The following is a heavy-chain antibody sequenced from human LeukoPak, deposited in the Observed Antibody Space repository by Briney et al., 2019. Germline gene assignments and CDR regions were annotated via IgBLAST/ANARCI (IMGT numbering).Heavy chain of an antibody. CDR3: AKESADSSGFYKYFDY. D-gene: IGHD3-22*01. J-gene: IGHJ4*02. CDR1: GFTFSSYG. CDR2: ISYDGSNK. Sequence: GRSLRLSCAASGFTFSSYGMHWVRQAPGKGLEWVAVISYDGSNKYYADSVKGRFTISRDNSKNTLYLQMNSLGAEDTAVYYCAKESADSSGFYKYFDYWGQGTLVTVSS. V-gene: IGHV3-30*18.